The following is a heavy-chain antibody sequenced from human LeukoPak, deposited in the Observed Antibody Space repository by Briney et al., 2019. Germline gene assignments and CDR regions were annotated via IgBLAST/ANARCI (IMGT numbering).Heavy chain of an antibody. J-gene: IGHJ4*02. CDR3: ARAAYDSGGYTANHDF. V-gene: IGHV3-53*01. D-gene: IGHD3-22*01. CDR2: LYDSGDT. CDR1: GFSVSTSY. Sequence: GESLSLSWAAAGFSVSTSYMRWVRQAPGKGLGYVAVLYDSGDTYYAESVKGRFTISRDNSKNTVYLQMNRLRVEDTAVYYCARAAYDSGGYTANHDFWGQGTLVTVSS.